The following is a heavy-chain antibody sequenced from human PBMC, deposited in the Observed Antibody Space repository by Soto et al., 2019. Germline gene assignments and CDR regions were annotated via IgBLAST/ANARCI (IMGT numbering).Heavy chain of an antibody. CDR2: ISPNSGGT. J-gene: IGHJ4*02. D-gene: IGHD3-16*01. CDR1: GYSFTGYY. CDR3: GKGRSEDVGVFH. V-gene: IGHV1-2*02. Sequence: QVQLVQSGAEVKKSGASVKISCKASGYSFTGYYIHWVRQAPGQGFEWMGEISPNSGGTKYAQKFQGRVTMTRDTSITTVYMDLSNLSPDDTAVYYCGKGRSEDVGVFHWGQGTLVTVYS.